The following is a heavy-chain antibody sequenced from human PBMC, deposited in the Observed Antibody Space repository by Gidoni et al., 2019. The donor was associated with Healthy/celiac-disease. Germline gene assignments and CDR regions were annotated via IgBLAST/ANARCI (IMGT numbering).Heavy chain of an antibody. V-gene: IGHV1-46*01. CDR2: INPTGSST. Sequence: QVQLVQSGAEVKKPGASVKLSCKASGYTFTSYYMHGVRQGPGQGLEWMGIINPTGSSTTDAQKFQGRVTLTRDTSTSTVYMELSSLRSEDTAVYYCARGWGPSGGTFYYFYYGMDVWGQGTTVTVSS. D-gene: IGHD6-25*01. CDR1: GYTFTSYY. J-gene: IGHJ6*02. CDR3: ARGWGPSGGTFYYFYYGMDV.